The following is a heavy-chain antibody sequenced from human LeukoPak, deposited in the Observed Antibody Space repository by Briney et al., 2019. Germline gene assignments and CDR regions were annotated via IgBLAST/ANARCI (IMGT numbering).Heavy chain of an antibody. J-gene: IGHJ4*02. D-gene: IGHD6-13*01. CDR1: GFSFSDYA. V-gene: IGHV3-23*01. CDR2: TGASGDSA. CDR3: ASSDRVAAAANHLDS. Sequence: GGSLRLSCAASGFSFSDYAMSWVRQAPGKGLEWISGTGASGDSAYYSDSVRGRFTISRDNSRNMLYVQMNSLRAEDTAVYYCASSDRVAAAANHLDSWGQGTLVTVSS.